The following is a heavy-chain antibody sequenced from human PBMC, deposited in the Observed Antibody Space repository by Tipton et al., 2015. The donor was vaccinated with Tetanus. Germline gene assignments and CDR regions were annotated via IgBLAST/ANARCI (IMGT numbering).Heavy chain of an antibody. J-gene: IGHJ4*02. CDR2: IYQTDST. CDR1: GALITTGGYS. Sequence: TLSLTCNVSGALITTGGYSWGWIRQPPGQGLEWLGYIYQTDSTYYNPSVRSRLTLSLRRSKNQVSLKLSSVTAADTAVYYCVRGRGLGAYSFGFEYWGQGALVTVSS. CDR3: VRGRGLGAYSFGFEY. D-gene: IGHD5-12*01. V-gene: IGHV4-30-2*01.